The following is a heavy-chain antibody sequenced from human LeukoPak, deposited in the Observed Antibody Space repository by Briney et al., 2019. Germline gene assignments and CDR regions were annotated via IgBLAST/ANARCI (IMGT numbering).Heavy chain of an antibody. CDR2: TSYSGST. J-gene: IGHJ6*02. CDR3: ARTVSGDYYGMDV. D-gene: IGHD1-26*01. Sequence: PSETLSLTCTVSGGSISNSYWSWVRQPPGKGLEWIGYTSYSGSTNYNPSLKSRVTMSVDTSTDQFSLRLISMTAADTAVYYCARTVSGDYYGMDVWGQGTTVTVSS. CDR1: GGSISNSY. V-gene: IGHV4-59*08.